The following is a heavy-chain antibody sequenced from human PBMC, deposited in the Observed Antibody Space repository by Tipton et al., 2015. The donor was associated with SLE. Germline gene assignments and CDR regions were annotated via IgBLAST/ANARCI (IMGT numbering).Heavy chain of an antibody. CDR1: GGSVSSSSKY. CDR2: ISHSGST. Sequence: TLSLTCTVSGGSVSSSSKYWAWIRQPPGKGLEWIGSISHSGSTYYNSSLKSRVTMSMDTSKNHFSLRLTSVTAADTAVYYCARVRHDFWTASDYYFYGMDVWGQGTTVTVSS. V-gene: IGHV4-39*02. D-gene: IGHD3/OR15-3a*01. CDR3: ARVRHDFWTASDYYFYGMDV. J-gene: IGHJ6*02.